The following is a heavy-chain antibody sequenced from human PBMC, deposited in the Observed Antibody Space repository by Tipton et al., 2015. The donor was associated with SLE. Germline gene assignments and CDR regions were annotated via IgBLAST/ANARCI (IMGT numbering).Heavy chain of an antibody. V-gene: IGHV4-34*01. CDR2: INHSGST. J-gene: IGHJ4*02. Sequence: TLSLTCAVYGGSFSGYYWSWIRQPPRKGLEWIGEINHSGSTNYNPSLKSRVTISVDTATNQFSMKLSSVTAADTAVYYCARELRAGYFDYWGQGTLVTVSS. CDR1: GGSFSGYY. D-gene: IGHD3-10*01. CDR3: ARELRAGYFDY.